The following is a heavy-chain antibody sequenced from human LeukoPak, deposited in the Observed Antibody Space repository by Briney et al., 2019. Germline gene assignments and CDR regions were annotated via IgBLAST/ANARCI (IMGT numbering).Heavy chain of an antibody. V-gene: IGHV4-59*11. J-gene: IGHJ4*02. CDR3: ARAPSPHTGGYGSGSYFFDY. Sequence: SETLSLTCTVSGGSISSHYWSWIRQPPGKGLEWIAYMYYSGSTYYNPSLKSRVTMSADTSKNQLSLKLSSVTAADTAVYYCARAPSPHTGGYGSGSYFFDYWGQGTLVTVSS. CDR1: GGSISSHY. D-gene: IGHD3-10*01. CDR2: MYYSGST.